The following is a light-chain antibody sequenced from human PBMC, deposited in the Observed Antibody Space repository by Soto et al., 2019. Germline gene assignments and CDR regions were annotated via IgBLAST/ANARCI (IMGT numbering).Light chain of an antibody. V-gene: IGKV1-39*01. CDR2: TAS. Sequence: DIQMTQSPSSLSACVGDRVTITCRASQNIGTYLNWYQQKPGKAPTVLIYTASTLQSGVPSRFSGSGSGTDFTLTINSLQPEDSATYYCHQSYSSLVYTFGPGTKVDIK. CDR1: QNIGTY. J-gene: IGKJ2*01. CDR3: HQSYSSLVYT.